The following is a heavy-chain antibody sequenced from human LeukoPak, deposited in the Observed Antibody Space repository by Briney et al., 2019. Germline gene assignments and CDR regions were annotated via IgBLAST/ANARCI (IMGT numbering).Heavy chain of an antibody. CDR1: GFTFSTKY. CDR3: ARHLGLYGDYYFDF. J-gene: IGHJ4*02. CDR2: IYSGGDS. D-gene: IGHD4-17*01. V-gene: IGHV3-53*01. Sequence: GGSLRLSCAASGFTFSTKYMSWVRQAPGKGLEWVSVIYSGGDSYCADSVKGRFTVSRDNSKNTLYLQMNSLRAEDTAMYYCARHLGLYGDYYFDFWGQGTLVTVSS.